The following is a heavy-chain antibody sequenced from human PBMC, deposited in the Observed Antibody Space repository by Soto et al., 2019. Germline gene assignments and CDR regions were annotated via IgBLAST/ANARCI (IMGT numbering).Heavy chain of an antibody. Sequence: GSLRLSCAASGFTFSSYWMHWVRQAPGKGLVWVSRINSDGSSTSYADSVKGRFTISRDNAKNTLYLQMNSLRAEDTALYYCEGSYYYDSSGYRDYFDYWGQGTLVTVSS. CDR3: EGSYYYDSSGYRDYFDY. D-gene: IGHD3-22*01. V-gene: IGHV3-74*01. J-gene: IGHJ4*02. CDR2: INSDGSST. CDR1: GFTFSSYW.